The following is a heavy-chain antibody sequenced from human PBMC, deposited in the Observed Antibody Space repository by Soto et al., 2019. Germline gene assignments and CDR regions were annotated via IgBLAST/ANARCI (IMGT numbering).Heavy chain of an antibody. V-gene: IGHV4-39*01. D-gene: IGHD3-3*01. CDR3: ARSVGRLITISWFDP. Sequence: QLQLQESGPGLVKPSETLSLTCTVSGGSISSSSYYWGWIRQPPGKGLEWIGSIYYSGSTYYNPSLKSRVTISVDTSKNQFSLKLSSVTAADTAVYYCARSVGRLITISWFDPWGQGTLVTVSS. CDR1: GGSISSSSYY. CDR2: IYYSGST. J-gene: IGHJ5*02.